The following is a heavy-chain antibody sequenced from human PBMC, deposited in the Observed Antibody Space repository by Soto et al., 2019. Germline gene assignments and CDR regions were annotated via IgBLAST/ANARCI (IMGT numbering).Heavy chain of an antibody. J-gene: IGHJ6*03. V-gene: IGHV4-34*01. CDR1: GGSFSGYY. D-gene: IGHD3-3*01. CDR2: INHSGST. CDR3: ARGWGYDFWSGYYSINYYYYIDV. Sequence: SETLSLTCAVYGGSFSGYYWSWIRQPPGKGLEWIGEINHSGSTNYNPSLKSRVTISVDTSKNQFSLKLSSVTAADTAVYYCARGWGYDFWSGYYSINYYYYIDVWGKGTTVTVSS.